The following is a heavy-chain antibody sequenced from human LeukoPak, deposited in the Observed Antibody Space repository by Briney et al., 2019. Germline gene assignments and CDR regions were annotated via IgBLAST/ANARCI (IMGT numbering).Heavy chain of an antibody. D-gene: IGHD2-15*01. CDR1: GGSISSSSYY. Sequence: NPSETLSLTCTVSGGSISSSSYYWGWSRQPPGKGLEWIGSIYYSGSIYYNPSLKSRDAISVDTSKNLFSLKLLYVTSAGTALYYCARQRLYCSGGSCYSWNLGGLAFDPWGQGTLVTVSS. V-gene: IGHV4-39*01. CDR2: IYYSGSI. J-gene: IGHJ5*02. CDR3: ARQRLYCSGGSCYSWNLGGLAFDP.